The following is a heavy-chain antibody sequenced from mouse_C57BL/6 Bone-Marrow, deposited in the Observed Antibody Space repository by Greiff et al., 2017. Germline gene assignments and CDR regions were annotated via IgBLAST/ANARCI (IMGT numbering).Heavy chain of an antibody. CDR3: VRTNYNDFDY. D-gene: IGHD1-3*01. J-gene: IGHJ2*01. Sequence: EVPLVESGGGLVQPKGSLKLSCAASGFSFNTYAMNWVRQAPGKGLEWVARIRSKSNNYATYYADSVKDRFTISRDDSESMLYLQMNNLKTEDTAMYYCVRTNYNDFDYWGQGTTLTVSS. CDR1: GFSFNTYA. V-gene: IGHV10-1*01. CDR2: IRSKSNNYAT.